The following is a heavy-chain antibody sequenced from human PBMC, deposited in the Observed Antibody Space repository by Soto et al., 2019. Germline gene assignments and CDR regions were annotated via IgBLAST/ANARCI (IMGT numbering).Heavy chain of an antibody. CDR3: AGSDSGGINWFDP. CDR2: ISSDGSSK. CDR1: GFTFSNYA. V-gene: IGHV3-30-3*01. Sequence: QVRLVESGGGVVQPGRSLTLSCAASGFTFSNYAMHWIRQAPGKGLEWVALISSDGSSKFYADSVKSRLTISRDNSINTLYLQLNSLRAEETALYYCAGSDSGGINWFDPWGQGTLVIVSS. D-gene: IGHD2-21*02. J-gene: IGHJ5*02.